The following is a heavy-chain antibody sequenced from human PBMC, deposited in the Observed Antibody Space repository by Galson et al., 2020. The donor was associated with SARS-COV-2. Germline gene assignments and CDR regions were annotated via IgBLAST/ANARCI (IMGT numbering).Heavy chain of an antibody. J-gene: IGHJ4*02. CDR2: ISGSGGST. CDR3: AKGERITMIVVVTVFDY. V-gene: IGHV3-23*01. Sequence: TGGSLRLSCAASGFTFSSYAMSWVRQAPGTGLEWVSAISGSGGSTYYTDSVKGRFTISRDNSKNTLYLQMNSLRAEDTAVYYCAKGERITMIVVVTVFDYWGQVSLVTVSS. D-gene: IGHD3-22*01. CDR1: GFTFSSYA.